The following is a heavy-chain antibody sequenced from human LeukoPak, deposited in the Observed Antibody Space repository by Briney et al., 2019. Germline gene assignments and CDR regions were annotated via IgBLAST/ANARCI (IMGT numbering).Heavy chain of an antibody. CDR3: ARGVHRIAAAGTGPRVHYYYYGMDV. CDR1: GGSFSGYY. J-gene: IGHJ6*02. Sequence: SETLSLTCAVYGGSFSGYYWSWIRQPPGKGLEWIGEINHSGSTNYNPSLKSRVTISVDTSKNQFSLKLSSVTAADTAVYYCARGVHRIAAAGTGPRVHYYYYGMDVWGQGTTVTVSS. V-gene: IGHV4-34*01. D-gene: IGHD6-13*01. CDR2: INHSGST.